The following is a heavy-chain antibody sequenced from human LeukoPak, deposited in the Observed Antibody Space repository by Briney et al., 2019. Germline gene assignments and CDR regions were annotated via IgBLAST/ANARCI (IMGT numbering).Heavy chain of an antibody. V-gene: IGHV1-69*05. CDR1: GGTFSSYA. D-gene: IGHD6-13*01. CDR3: ASLRRAAGQIYNY. J-gene: IGHJ4*02. Sequence: SVKVSCKASGGTFSSYAISWVRQAPGQGLEWMGRIIPIFGTANYAQKFQGRVTITTDESTSTAYMELSSLRSEDTAVYYCASLRRAAGQIYNYWGQGTLVTVSS. CDR2: IIPIFGTA.